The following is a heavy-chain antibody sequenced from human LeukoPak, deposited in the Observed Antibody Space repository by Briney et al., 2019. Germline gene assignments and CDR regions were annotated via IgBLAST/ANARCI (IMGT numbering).Heavy chain of an antibody. V-gene: IGHV3-23*01. CDR1: GFTFSSYA. CDR3: AKTFGDDPESRDAFDI. CDR2: ISGSGGST. J-gene: IGHJ3*02. D-gene: IGHD4-17*01. Sequence: GGSLRLSCAASGFTFSSYAMSGVRHAPGKWLEWVSAISGSGGSTYYADSVKGRFTISRDNSKTTLYLQMNSLRAEDTAVYYCAKTFGDDPESRDAFDIWGQGTMVTVSS.